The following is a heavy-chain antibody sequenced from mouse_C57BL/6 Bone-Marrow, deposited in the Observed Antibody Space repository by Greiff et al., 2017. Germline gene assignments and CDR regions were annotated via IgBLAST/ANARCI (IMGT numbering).Heavy chain of an antibody. CDR1: GYTFTSYW. CDR2: IDPSDSYT. D-gene: IGHD2-12*01. CDR3: ANYSPAWFAY. Sequence: QVQLQQPGAELVKPGASVKLSCKASGYTFTSYWMQWVKQRPGQGLEWIGEIDPSDSYTNYNQKFKGKATLTVDTSSSTAYMQLSSLTSEDSAVYYCANYSPAWFAYWGQGTLVTVSA. J-gene: IGHJ3*01. V-gene: IGHV1-50*01.